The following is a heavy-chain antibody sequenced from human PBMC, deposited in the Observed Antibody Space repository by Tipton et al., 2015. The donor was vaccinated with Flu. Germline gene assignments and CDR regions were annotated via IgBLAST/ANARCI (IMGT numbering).Heavy chain of an antibody. CDR3: VKNGDSNWFDP. Sequence: TLSLTCTVSGASISSYYWSWIRQPPGKGLEWIGYIYYSGITNYNPSLKSRVTMSADTSKNQFSLKLTSVTAADTAIYYCVKNGDSNWFDPWGQGTLVTVSS. V-gene: IGHV4-59*12. CDR2: IYYSGIT. J-gene: IGHJ5*02. CDR1: GASISSYY. D-gene: IGHD2-8*01.